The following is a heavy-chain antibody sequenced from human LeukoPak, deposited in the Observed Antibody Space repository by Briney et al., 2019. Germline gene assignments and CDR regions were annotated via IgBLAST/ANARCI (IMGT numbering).Heavy chain of an antibody. J-gene: IGHJ6*02. V-gene: IGHV1-24*01. D-gene: IGHD2-2*01. Sequence: ASVKVSCKVSGYTLTELSMHWVRQAPGKGLEWMGGFDPEDGETIYAQKFQGRVTMTEDTTTDTAYMELNSLRSDDTAVYYCATDPGEIVPAAKGPRGDYCYGMDVWGQGTTVTVSS. CDR2: FDPEDGET. CDR1: GYTLTELS. CDR3: ATDPGEIVPAAKGPRGDYCYGMDV.